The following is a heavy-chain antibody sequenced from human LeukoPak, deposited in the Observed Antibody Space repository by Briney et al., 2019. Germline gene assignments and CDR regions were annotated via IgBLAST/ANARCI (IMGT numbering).Heavy chain of an antibody. Sequence: SVKVSCKASGGTFSSYAISWVRQAPGQGLEWMGGIIPIFGTANYAQKFQGRVTITADKSTSTAYMELSSLRSEDTAVYYCARVANSVGATTDYWGQGTLVTVSS. CDR3: ARVANSVGATTDY. CDR2: IIPIFGTA. V-gene: IGHV1-69*06. J-gene: IGHJ4*02. CDR1: GGTFSSYA. D-gene: IGHD1-26*01.